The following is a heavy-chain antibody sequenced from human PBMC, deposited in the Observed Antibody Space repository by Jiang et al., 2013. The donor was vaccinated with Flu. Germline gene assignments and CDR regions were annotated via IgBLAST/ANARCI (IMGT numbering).Heavy chain of an antibody. D-gene: IGHD1-1*01. Sequence: GSGLVKPSETLSLTCTVSGGSISSYYWSWIRQPPGKGLEWIGYIYYSGSTNYNPSLKSRVTISVDTSKNQFSLKLSSVTAADTAVYYCARESVETGTADYWGQGTLVTVSS. CDR3: ARESVETGTADY. V-gene: IGHV4-59*01. J-gene: IGHJ4*02. CDR2: IYYSGST. CDR1: GGSISSYY.